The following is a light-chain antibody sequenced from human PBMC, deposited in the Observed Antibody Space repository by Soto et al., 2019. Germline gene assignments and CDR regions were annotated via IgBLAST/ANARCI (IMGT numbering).Light chain of an antibody. Sequence: EIVMTQSPATLSVSPGERATLSCRASQSVSSNLAWYQQKPGQAPRLLISGASTGATGIPPRFSGSGSGTDFTLTVNSLQSEDIAVYYCQQYGSSPTWTAGQGTKGDIK. CDR1: QSVSSN. J-gene: IGKJ1*01. V-gene: IGKV3-15*01. CDR3: QQYGSSPTWT. CDR2: GAS.